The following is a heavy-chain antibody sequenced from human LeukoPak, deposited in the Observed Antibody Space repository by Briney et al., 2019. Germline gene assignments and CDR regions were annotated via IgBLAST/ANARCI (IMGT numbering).Heavy chain of an antibody. V-gene: IGHV3-30*14. CDR1: GFTFSSYA. CDR3: ARDMSGTYSFDY. CDR2: ISYDGSNK. J-gene: IGHJ4*02. Sequence: GRSLRLSCAASGFTFSSYAMHWVRQAPGKGLEWVAVISYDGSNKYYADSVRGRFTVSRDNSKNTLFLELSSLRTDDTAVYYCARDMSGTYSFDYWGQGTLVTVSS. D-gene: IGHD1-26*01.